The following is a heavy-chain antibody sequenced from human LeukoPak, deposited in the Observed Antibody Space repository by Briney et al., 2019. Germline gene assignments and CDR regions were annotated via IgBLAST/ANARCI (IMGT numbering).Heavy chain of an antibody. CDR2: VNCSGGT. J-gene: IGHJ5*02. V-gene: IGHV4-59*13. Sequence: SETLSLTCAVSGGAISSYYLSWVRQPPGKGLEWIGYVNCSGGTTYNPSLESRVTILVDKSKNQFFLKLRSGTAADTAVSYFTRGPYTSGFFFLDPWGQGTLVTVSS. CDR3: TRGPYTSGFFFLDP. D-gene: IGHD3-22*01. CDR1: GGAISSYY.